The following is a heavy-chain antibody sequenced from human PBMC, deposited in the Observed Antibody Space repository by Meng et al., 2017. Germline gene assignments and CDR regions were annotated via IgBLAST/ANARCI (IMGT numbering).Heavy chain of an antibody. CDR1: GFTFSSYA. V-gene: IGHV3-30*07. CDR2: ISYDGSNK. J-gene: IGHJ1*01. D-gene: IGHD1-26*01. Sequence: QVQLVESGGGVVQPGRSLSLSCVASGFTFSSYAMHWVRQAPGKGLEWVAVISYDGSNKYYADSVKGRFTISRDNAKNSLYLQMNSLRAEDTAVYYCATDSGSYYEAEYFQHWGQGTLVTVSS. CDR3: ATDSGSYYEAEYFQH.